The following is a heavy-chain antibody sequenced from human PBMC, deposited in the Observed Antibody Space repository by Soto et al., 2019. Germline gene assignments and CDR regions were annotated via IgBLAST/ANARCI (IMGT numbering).Heavy chain of an antibody. CDR3: AKVPRGGPDV. V-gene: IGHV5-10-1*01. CDR2: IDPSDSYT. J-gene: IGHJ6*02. Sequence: GESLKISCKGSGYSFTSYWISWVRQMPGKGLEWMGRIDPSDSYTNYSPSFQGHVTISADKSISTAYLQMNSLRAEDTAVYYCAKVPRGGPDVWGQGTTVTVSS. CDR1: GYSFTSYW.